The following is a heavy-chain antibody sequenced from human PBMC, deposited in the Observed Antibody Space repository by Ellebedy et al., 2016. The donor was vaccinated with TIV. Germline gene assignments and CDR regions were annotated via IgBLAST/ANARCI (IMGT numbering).Heavy chain of an antibody. CDR3: AKLLGFGEPDYYYGMDV. Sequence: GESLKISCAASGFNFSRYGMHWVRQAPGKGLEWVAVIWYDESNKYYADSVKGRFTISRDNSKNQLYLQMNSLRAEDTAVYYCAKLLGFGEPDYYYGMDVWGQGTTVTVSS. J-gene: IGHJ6*02. D-gene: IGHD3-10*01. CDR2: IWYDESNK. CDR1: GFNFSRYG. V-gene: IGHV3-33*06.